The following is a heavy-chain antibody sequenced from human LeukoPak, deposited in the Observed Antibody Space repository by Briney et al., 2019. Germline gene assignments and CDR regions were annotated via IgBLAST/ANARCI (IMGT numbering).Heavy chain of an antibody. CDR2: IRSKAYGGTT. CDR3: TRQSWFDP. Sequence: GGSLRLSCTASGFTFGDYAMSWVRQAPRKGLEWVGFIRSKAYGGTTEYAASVKGRFTISRDDSKSIAYLQMNSLKTEDTAVYYCTRQSWFDPWGQGTLVTVSS. J-gene: IGHJ5*02. V-gene: IGHV3-49*04. CDR1: GFTFGDYA.